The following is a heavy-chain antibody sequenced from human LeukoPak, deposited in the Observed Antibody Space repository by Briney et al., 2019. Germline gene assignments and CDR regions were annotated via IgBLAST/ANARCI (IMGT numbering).Heavy chain of an antibody. CDR3: VGVATTTLFDF. CDR2: INSDGSTT. J-gene: IGHJ4*02. CDR1: GFTFSTHW. D-gene: IGHD5-12*01. V-gene: IGHV3-74*01. Sequence: GGSLRLSCAASGFTFSTHWMHWVRQEPGKGLVWVSRINSDGSTTAYADSVKGRSTIYRDNAKNTVYLQMNSLRAEDTAVYYCVGVATTTLFDFWGQGTLVTVSS.